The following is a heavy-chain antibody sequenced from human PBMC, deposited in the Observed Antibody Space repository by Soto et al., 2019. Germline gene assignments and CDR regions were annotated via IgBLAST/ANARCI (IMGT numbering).Heavy chain of an antibody. Sequence: QVQLVESGGGVVQPGRSLRLSCAASGFTFSSYAMHWVRQAPGKGLEWVAVISYDGSNKYYADSVKGRFTISRDNSKNTLYLQMNSLRAEDTAVYYCATVSATYYYDSSGSNWFDPWGQGTLVTVSS. V-gene: IGHV3-30-3*01. J-gene: IGHJ5*02. D-gene: IGHD3-22*01. CDR1: GFTFSSYA. CDR3: ATVSATYYYDSSGSNWFDP. CDR2: ISYDGSNK.